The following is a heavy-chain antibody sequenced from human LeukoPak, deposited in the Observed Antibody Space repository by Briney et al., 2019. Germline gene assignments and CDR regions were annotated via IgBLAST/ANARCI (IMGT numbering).Heavy chain of an antibody. CDR1: GGSISSYY. Sequence: SETLSLTCTVSGGSISSYYWSWIRQPPGKGLEWIGDVYYSGSTNYNPSLKSRVTISVDTSKNQFSLKLSSVTAADTAVYYCARHEVDYDTSGLTHRPEYFQHWGQGTLVTVSS. CDR3: ARHEVDYDTSGLTHRPEYFQH. V-gene: IGHV4-59*08. D-gene: IGHD3-22*01. CDR2: VYYSGST. J-gene: IGHJ1*01.